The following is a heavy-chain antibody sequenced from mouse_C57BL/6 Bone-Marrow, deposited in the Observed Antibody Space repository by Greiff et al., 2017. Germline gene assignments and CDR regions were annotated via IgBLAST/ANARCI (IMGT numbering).Heavy chain of an antibody. D-gene: IGHD1-1*01. J-gene: IGHJ2*01. CDR1: GYSFTSYW. CDR3: ASHYGRSYDCDY. V-gene: IGHV1-55*01. Sequence: QVQLQQSGPELVKPGASVKMSCKSSGYSFTSYWITWVKQRPGQGLGWICDIYPGSGSTTYNEKFKSKTSLAEDTASSTAYMQLSSLPCEDSAVYDCASHYGRSYDCDYWGQGTTRTVSS. CDR2: IYPGSGST.